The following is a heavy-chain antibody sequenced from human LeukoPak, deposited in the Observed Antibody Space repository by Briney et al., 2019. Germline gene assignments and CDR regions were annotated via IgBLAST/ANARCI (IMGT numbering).Heavy chain of an antibody. CDR3: ARVGSYYYDSSGHGWFDP. Sequence: EASVKVSCKASGGTFSSYAISWVRQAPGQGLEWMGRIIPILGIANYAQKFRGRVTITADKSTSTAYMELSSLRSEDTAVYYCARVGSYYYDSSGHGWFDPWGQGTLVTVSS. D-gene: IGHD3-22*01. V-gene: IGHV1-69*04. CDR1: GGTFSSYA. CDR2: IIPILGIA. J-gene: IGHJ5*02.